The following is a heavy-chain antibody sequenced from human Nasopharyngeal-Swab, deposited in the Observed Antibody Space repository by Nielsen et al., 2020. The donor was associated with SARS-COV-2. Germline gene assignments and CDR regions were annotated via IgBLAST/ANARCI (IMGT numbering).Heavy chain of an antibody. CDR1: EFTFSSYD. CDR3: AREEVTTGAFDI. J-gene: IGHJ3*02. Sequence: GGSLRLSCAASEFTFSSYDMHWVRQATGKGLEWVSAIGTAGDTYYPGSVKGRFTISRENAKNSLYLQMNSLRAGDTAVYYCAREEVTTGAFDIWGQGTMVTVSS. V-gene: IGHV3-13*01. CDR2: IGTAGDT. D-gene: IGHD4-17*01.